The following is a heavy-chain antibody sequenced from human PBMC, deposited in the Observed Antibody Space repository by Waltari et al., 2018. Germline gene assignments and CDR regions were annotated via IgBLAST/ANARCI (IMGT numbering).Heavy chain of an antibody. CDR1: GFSFGDYA. Sequence: DVQLVESGGGLVKPGRSLRLSCTGSGFSFGDYAINGFRQAPGKGMEGVGYIRSNAYGGATEYAASVKDRFIISRDDSKSIAYLQMNSLKTEDTAMYYCTRTLAYWGQGTLVTVSS. CDR2: IRSNAYGGAT. V-gene: IGHV3-49*05. CDR3: TRTLAY. J-gene: IGHJ4*02.